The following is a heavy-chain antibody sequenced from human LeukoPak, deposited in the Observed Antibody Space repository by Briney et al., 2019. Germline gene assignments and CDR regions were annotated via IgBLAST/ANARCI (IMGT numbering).Heavy chain of an antibody. Sequence: GGSLRLSCAASGFTFSSYNMNWVRQAPGKGLEWVSSISRSSTYIYYADSVKARFTVSRDNAKNSLYLQMNSLRPEDTAVYYCARTPTSSSTHTFDYWGQGTLVTVSS. CDR1: GFTFSSYN. D-gene: IGHD6-6*01. J-gene: IGHJ4*02. V-gene: IGHV3-21*01. CDR2: ISRSSTYI. CDR3: ARTPTSSSTHTFDY.